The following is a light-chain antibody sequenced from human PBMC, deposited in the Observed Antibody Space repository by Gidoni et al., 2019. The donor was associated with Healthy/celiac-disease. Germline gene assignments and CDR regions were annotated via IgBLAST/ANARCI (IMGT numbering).Light chain of an antibody. Sequence: IQITQSTSTLSASVGDRVTITCRASQSISSWLAWYQQKPGKAPKLLIYKASSLESGVPSRFSGSGSGTEFTLTISSLQPDDFATYYCQQYNSYLYTFGQGTKLEIK. CDR2: KAS. V-gene: IGKV1-5*03. CDR1: QSISSW. J-gene: IGKJ2*01. CDR3: QQYNSYLYT.